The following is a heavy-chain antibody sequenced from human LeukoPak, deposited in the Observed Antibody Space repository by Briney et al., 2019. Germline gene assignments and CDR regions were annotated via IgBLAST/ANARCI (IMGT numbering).Heavy chain of an antibody. CDR3: ARDGCSSTSCYTLFDY. CDR2: INPNSGVT. CDR1: GCTFTGYY. V-gene: IGHV1-2*02. J-gene: IGHJ4*02. D-gene: IGHD2-2*02. Sequence: ASVKVSCKASGCTFTGYYMHWVRQAPGQGLEWMGWINPNSGVTNYAQKFQGRVTMTRDTSISTAYMELSRLRSDDTAVYYCARDGCSSTSCYTLFDYWGQGTLVTVSS.